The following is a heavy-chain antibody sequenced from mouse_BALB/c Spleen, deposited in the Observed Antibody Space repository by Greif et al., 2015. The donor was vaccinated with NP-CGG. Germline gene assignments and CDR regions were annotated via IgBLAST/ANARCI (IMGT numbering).Heavy chain of an antibody. CDR2: ISSGSSTI. CDR1: GFTFSSFG. Sequence: EVKLVESGGGLVQPGGSRKLSCAASGFTFSSFGMHWVRQAPEKGLEWVAYISSGSSTIYYADTVKGRFTISRDNPKNTLFLQMTSLRSEDTAMYYCASTYYGSSYWFAYWGQGTLVTVSA. J-gene: IGHJ3*01. D-gene: IGHD1-1*01. CDR3: ASTYYGSSYWFAY. V-gene: IGHV5-17*02.